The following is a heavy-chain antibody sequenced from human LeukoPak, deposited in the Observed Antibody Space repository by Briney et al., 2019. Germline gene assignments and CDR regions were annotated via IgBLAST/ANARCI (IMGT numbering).Heavy chain of an antibody. D-gene: IGHD2-15*01. CDR3: AQYCSGGSCVRRAFDI. V-gene: IGHV4-39*01. CDR1: GGSISSSRYY. Sequence: SETLSLTCTVSGGSISSSRYYWGWIRRPPWKGLEWIGSIYYSGSTYYNPSLKSRVTISVDTSKNQFSLKLSSVTASDTAVYYCAQYCSGGSCVRRAFDIWGQGTMVTVSS. J-gene: IGHJ3*02. CDR2: IYYSGST.